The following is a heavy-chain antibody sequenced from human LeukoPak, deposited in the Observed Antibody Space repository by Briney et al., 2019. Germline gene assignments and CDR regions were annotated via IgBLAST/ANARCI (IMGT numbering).Heavy chain of an antibody. Sequence: GGSLTLSCAASGFTFSNAWMAWVRQAPGKGLEWVGRCRNKVNSYSTEYAASVKGRFTISRDESKNSVYLQMNSLKIEDTAVYYCARSDSSGYLSDYWGQGTLVTVSS. CDR3: ARSDSSGYLSDY. CDR1: GFTFSNAW. J-gene: IGHJ4*02. V-gene: IGHV3-72*01. D-gene: IGHD3-22*01. CDR2: CRNKVNSYST.